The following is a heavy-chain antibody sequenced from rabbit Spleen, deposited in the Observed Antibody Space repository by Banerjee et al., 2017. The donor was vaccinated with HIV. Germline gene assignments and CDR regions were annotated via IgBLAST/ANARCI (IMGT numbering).Heavy chain of an antibody. CDR2: IDTGSSGFT. D-gene: IGHD1-1*01. Sequence: QSLEESGGDLVKPGASLTLSCTASGVSFSGDSYMCWVRQAPGKGLEWIVCIDTGSSGFTYFASWAKGRFTISKTSSTTVTLQLTRLTAADTATYFCARDTSSSFSSYGMDLWGPGTLVT. J-gene: IGHJ6*01. V-gene: IGHV1S40*01. CDR3: ARDTSSSFSSYGMDL. CDR1: GVSFSGDSY.